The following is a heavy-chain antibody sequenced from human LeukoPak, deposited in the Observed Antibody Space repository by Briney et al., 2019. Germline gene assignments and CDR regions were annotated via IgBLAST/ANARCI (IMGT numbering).Heavy chain of an antibody. CDR2: ISGSGGST. V-gene: IGHV3-23*01. D-gene: IGHD2-21*02. CDR1: GFTFSSYA. J-gene: IGHJ2*01. CDR3: AKDRRKVVTATYWYFDL. Sequence: GGSLRLSCAASGFTFSSYAMSWVRQAPGKGPEWVSAISGSGGSTYYADSVKGRFTISRDNSKNTLYLQMNSLRAEDTAVYYCAKDRRKVVTATYWYFDLWGRGTLDTASS.